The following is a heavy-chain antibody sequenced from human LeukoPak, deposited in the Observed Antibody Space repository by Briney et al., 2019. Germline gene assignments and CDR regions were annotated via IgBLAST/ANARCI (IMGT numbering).Heavy chain of an antibody. D-gene: IGHD2-15*01. CDR3: ARGVGYCSGGSCREYYFDC. V-gene: IGHV1-69*01. CDR2: IIPIFGTA. Sequence: GSSVKVSCKASGGTFSSYAISWVRQAPGQGLEWMGGIIPIFGTANYAQKFQGRVTITADESTSTAYMELSSLRSEDTAVYYCARGVGYCSGGSCREYYFDCWGQGTLVTVSS. J-gene: IGHJ4*02. CDR1: GGTFSSYA.